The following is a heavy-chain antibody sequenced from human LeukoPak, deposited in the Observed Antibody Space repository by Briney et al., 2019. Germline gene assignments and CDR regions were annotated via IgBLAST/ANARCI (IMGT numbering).Heavy chain of an antibody. CDR2: IKRDGSEK. J-gene: IGHJ4*02. CDR1: GFTFSRYW. D-gene: IGHD5-12*01. Sequence: PGESLRLSCAASGFTFSRYWMNWVRQAPGKGLEWVANIKRDGSEKYYVDSVKGRFTISRDNSKNTLYLQMNSLRAEDTAVYYCAAVPTIVATMEYYFDYWGQGTLVTVSS. V-gene: IGHV3-7*01. CDR3: AAVPTIVATMEYYFDY.